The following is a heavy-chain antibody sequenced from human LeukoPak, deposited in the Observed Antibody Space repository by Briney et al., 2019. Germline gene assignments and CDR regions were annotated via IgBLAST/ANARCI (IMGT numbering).Heavy chain of an antibody. CDR1: GFTFSSYA. Sequence: GGSLRLSCAASGFTFSSYAMHWVRQAPGKGLEWVSVIYSGGSTYYADSVKGRFTISRDNSKNTLYLQMNSLRAEDTAVYYCAREVAVAGFLDYWGQGTLVTVSS. D-gene: IGHD6-19*01. V-gene: IGHV3-53*01. J-gene: IGHJ4*02. CDR3: AREVAVAGFLDY. CDR2: IYSGGST.